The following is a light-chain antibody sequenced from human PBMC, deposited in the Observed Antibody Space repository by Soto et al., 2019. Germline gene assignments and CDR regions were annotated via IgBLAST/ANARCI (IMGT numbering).Light chain of an antibody. Sequence: IQLTQSPSSLSASVGDRVTITCRASQVISSYLAWYQQKPVKAHKLLIYAASTLQSGVPSRFIGSGSGTDFTLTISSRQPEDFATYYCQHLNSYPITFGQGTRLEI. CDR3: QHLNSYPIT. J-gene: IGKJ5*01. V-gene: IGKV1-9*01. CDR1: QVISSY. CDR2: AAS.